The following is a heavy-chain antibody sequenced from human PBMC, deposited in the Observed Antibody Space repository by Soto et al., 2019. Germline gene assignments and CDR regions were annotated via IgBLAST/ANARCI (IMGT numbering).Heavy chain of an antibody. J-gene: IGHJ5*02. D-gene: IGHD2-2*02. CDR1: GGSISSGGYS. V-gene: IGHV4-30-2*01. CDR2: IYHSGST. CDR3: ARRAGCSSTSCYTWFDP. Sequence: SETLSLTCAVSGGSISSGGYSWSWIRQPPGKGLEWIGYIYHSGSTYYNPSLKSRVTISVDRSKNQFSLKLSSVTAADTAVYYCARRAGCSSTSCYTWFDPWGQGTLVTV.